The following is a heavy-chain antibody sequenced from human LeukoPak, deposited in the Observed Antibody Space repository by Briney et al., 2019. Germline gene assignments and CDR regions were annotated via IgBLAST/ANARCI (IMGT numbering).Heavy chain of an antibody. D-gene: IGHD3-22*01. Sequence: GGSLRLSCAASGFTFSSYWMSWVRQAPGKGLEWVANIKQDGSEKYYVDSVEGRFTISRDNAKNSLYLQMNSLRAEDTAVYYCARDRGYYDSSGLDYWGQGTLVTVSS. J-gene: IGHJ4*02. CDR2: IKQDGSEK. CDR3: ARDRGYYDSSGLDY. V-gene: IGHV3-7*01. CDR1: GFTFSSYW.